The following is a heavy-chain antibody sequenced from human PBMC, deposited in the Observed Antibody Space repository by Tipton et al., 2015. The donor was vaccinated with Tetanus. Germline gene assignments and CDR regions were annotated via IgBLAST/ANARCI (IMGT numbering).Heavy chain of an antibody. CDR3: AARTGSY. CDR1: GFSFSDAW. J-gene: IGHJ4*02. CDR2: IKSKTDGGTT. Sequence: LTCVASGFSFSDAWMSWVRQAPGKGLEWVSRIKSKTDGGTTDYGAPVKGRFTISRDDSVNTLYLQMNSLKTEDTAVYYCAARTGSYWGQGTLVTVSS. D-gene: IGHD2-15*01. V-gene: IGHV3-15*01.